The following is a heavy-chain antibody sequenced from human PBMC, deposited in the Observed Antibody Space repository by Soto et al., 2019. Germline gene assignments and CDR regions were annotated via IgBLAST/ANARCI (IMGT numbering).Heavy chain of an antibody. CDR2: IGASGAGT. J-gene: IGHJ4*02. V-gene: IGHV3-23*01. D-gene: IGHD3-3*01. Sequence: GGSLRLSCAASGFAFSSYAMSWVRQAPGKGLEWVSAIGASGAGTYYAEYVKGRFTISRDNSKNTLYLQMNSLRAEDTAVYYCAKHDFWTLYNTGLDSWGQGTLVTVSS. CDR3: AKHDFWTLYNTGLDS. CDR1: GFAFSSYA.